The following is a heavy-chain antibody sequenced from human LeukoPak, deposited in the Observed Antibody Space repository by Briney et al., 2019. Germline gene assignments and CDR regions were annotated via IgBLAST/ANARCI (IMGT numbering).Heavy chain of an antibody. J-gene: IGHJ6*02. Sequence: PSETLSLTCTVSGGSISTYYGNWIRQAPGKGLEWIGYIYYSGSTNYNPSLKSRVTMSVDTSRNQFSLKLSSVTAADTAVYYCARGYSSGWYSHYYYYGMDVWGQGTTVTVSS. CDR1: GGSISTYY. V-gene: IGHV4-59*12. D-gene: IGHD6-19*01. CDR2: IYYSGST. CDR3: ARGYSSGWYSHYYYYGMDV.